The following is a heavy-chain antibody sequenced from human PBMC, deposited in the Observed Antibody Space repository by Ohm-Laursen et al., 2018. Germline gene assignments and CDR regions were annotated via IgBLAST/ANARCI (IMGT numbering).Heavy chain of an antibody. CDR2: IYTSGST. CDR3: AREGRYFDWLLERSV. V-gene: IGHV4-4*07. CDR1: GGSISSYY. D-gene: IGHD3-9*01. Sequence: GTLSLTCTVSGGSISSYYWSWIRQPAGKGLEWIGRIYTSGSTNYNPSLKSRVTMSVDTSKNQFSLKLSSVTAADTAVYYCAREGRYFDWLLERSVWGQGTTVTVSS. J-gene: IGHJ6*02.